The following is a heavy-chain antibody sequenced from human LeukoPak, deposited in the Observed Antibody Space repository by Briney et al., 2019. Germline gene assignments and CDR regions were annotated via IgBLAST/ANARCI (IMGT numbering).Heavy chain of an antibody. D-gene: IGHD6-19*01. CDR1: GGSISSYY. Sequence: SETLSLTCTVSGGSISSYYWSWIRQPPGKGLEWIGYIYYSGSTNYNPSLKSRVTISVDTSKNQFSLKLSSVTAADTAVYYCARAGHLAVAGYYFDYWGQGTLVTVSS. V-gene: IGHV4-59*01. CDR3: ARAGHLAVAGYYFDY. J-gene: IGHJ4*02. CDR2: IYYSGST.